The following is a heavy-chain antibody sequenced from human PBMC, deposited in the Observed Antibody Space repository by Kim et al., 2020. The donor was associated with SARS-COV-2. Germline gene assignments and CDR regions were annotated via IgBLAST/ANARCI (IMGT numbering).Heavy chain of an antibody. D-gene: IGHD6-19*01. V-gene: IGHV3-30*04. CDR1: GFTFSSYG. CDR2: ISYDGSNK. CDR3: ARDIASYSSGWIYYYYGIDI. Sequence: GGSLRLSCAASGFTFSSYGMHWVRQAPGKGLEWVAVISYDGSNKNYVDSVKGRFTISRDNSKNTLYLQMNSLRAEDTAVYYCARDIASYSSGWIYYYYGIDIWGERTTVTVSS. J-gene: IGHJ6*04.